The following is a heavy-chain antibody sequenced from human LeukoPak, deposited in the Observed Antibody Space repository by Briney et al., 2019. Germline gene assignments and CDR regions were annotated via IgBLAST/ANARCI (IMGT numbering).Heavy chain of an antibody. CDR1: GGSISSGDYY. CDR3: AKAPSYRRYYYMDV. V-gene: IGHV4-30-4*08. J-gene: IGHJ6*03. D-gene: IGHD5-18*01. Sequence: SETLSLTCTVSGGSISSGDYYWSWIRQPPGKGLEWIGYIYYSGSTYYNPSLKSRVTISVDTSKNQFSLKLSSVTAADTAAYYCAKAPSYRRYYYMDVWGKGTTVTVSS. CDR2: IYYSGST.